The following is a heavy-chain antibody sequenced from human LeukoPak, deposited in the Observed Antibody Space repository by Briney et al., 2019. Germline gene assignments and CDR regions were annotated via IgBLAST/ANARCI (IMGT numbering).Heavy chain of an antibody. V-gene: IGHV3-74*01. D-gene: IGHD5-24*01. CDR2: INSDGRST. CDR3: AKERKMAIPYYFDY. J-gene: IGHJ4*02. CDR1: GFTFSSYW. Sequence: VGSLRLSCAASGFTFSSYWMHWVRHAPGKGLVWVSRINSDGRSTSYADSVKGRFTISRDNSKNTLYLQMNSLRAEDTAVYYCAKERKMAIPYYFDYWGQGTLVTVSS.